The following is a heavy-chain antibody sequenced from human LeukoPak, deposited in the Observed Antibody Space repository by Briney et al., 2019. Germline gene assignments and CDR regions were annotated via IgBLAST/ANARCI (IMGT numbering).Heavy chain of an antibody. CDR3: ARVSTEGFYDSSGYYYVYNWFDP. V-gene: IGHV4-39*07. D-gene: IGHD3-22*01. J-gene: IGHJ5*02. CDR1: GGSISSSSYY. Sequence: SETLSLTCTVSGGSISSSSYYWGRIRQPPGTGLEWIGSIYYSGSTYYNPSLKSRVTISVDTSKNQFSLKLSSVTAADTAVYYCARVSTEGFYDSSGYYYVYNWFDPWGQGTLVTVSS. CDR2: IYYSGST.